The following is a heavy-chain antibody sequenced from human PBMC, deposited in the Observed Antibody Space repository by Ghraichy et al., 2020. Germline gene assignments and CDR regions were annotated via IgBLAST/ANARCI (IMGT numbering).Heavy chain of an antibody. J-gene: IGHJ3*02. V-gene: IGHV4-59*08. D-gene: IGHD4-23*01. CDR1: GGSISSYY. CDR2: IYYSGST. Sequence: SETLSLTCTVSGGSISSYYWSWIRQSPGKGLEWIGYIYYSGSTKYNPSLKSRVTISVDTSKNQFSLKLSSVTAADTAVYYCARHHGLDYGGSDAFDIWGQGTMVTVSS. CDR3: ARHHGLDYGGSDAFDI.